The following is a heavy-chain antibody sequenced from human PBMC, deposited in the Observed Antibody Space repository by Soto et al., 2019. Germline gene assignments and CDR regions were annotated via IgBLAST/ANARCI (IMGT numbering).Heavy chain of an antibody. CDR1: GFTFSSYS. V-gene: IGHV3-21*01. CDR2: ISSSSSYI. CDR3: ARDYGGNSGYFYYYGMDV. Sequence: GSLRLSCAASGFTFSSYSMNWVRQAPGKGLEWVSSISSSSSYIYYADSVKGRFTISRDNAKNSLYLQMNSLRAEDTGVYYCARDYGGNSGYFYYYGMDVWGQGTTVTVSS. J-gene: IGHJ6*02. D-gene: IGHD3-9*01.